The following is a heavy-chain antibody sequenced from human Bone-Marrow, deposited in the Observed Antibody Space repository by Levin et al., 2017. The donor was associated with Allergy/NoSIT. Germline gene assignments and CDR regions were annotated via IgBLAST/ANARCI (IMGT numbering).Heavy chain of an antibody. CDR2: IWSDGSND. D-gene: IGHD3-3*01. V-gene: IGHV3-33*01. CDR1: GFPFSTYA. CDR3: ARGSGYDFWSASYLEY. Sequence: GESLKISCAASGFPFSTYAMHWVRQAPGKGLEWVAVIWSDGSNDYYADSVKGRFTISRDNSKNTLYLQMNSLRAEDTAIYYCARGSGYDFWSASYLEYWGQGTLVTVSS. J-gene: IGHJ4*02.